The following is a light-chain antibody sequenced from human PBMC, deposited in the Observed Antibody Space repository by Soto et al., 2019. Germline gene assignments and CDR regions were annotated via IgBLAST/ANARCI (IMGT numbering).Light chain of an antibody. V-gene: IGKV3-20*01. J-gene: IGKJ1*01. CDR2: GAS. CDR1: QSLSSIN. Sequence: EIVLTQSPATLSLSPGERATLSCRASQSLSSINLAWYQQKPGQAPRLLIYGASTRATGIPDRFTGSGSGTDFTLSVSRLEPEDFAVYFCQQYGSSPATFGQGTKVDIK. CDR3: QQYGSSPAT.